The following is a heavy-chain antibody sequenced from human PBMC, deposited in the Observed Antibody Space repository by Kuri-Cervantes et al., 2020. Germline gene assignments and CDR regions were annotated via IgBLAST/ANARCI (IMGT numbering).Heavy chain of an antibody. J-gene: IGHJ4*02. CDR2: ISYDGSNK. CDR3: AKDYREVQLWLEGNFDY. D-gene: IGHD5-18*01. CDR1: GFTFSSYG. Sequence: GESLKISCAASGFTFSSYGMHWVRQAPGKGLEWVAVISYDGSNKYYADSVKGRFTISRDNSKNTLYLQMNSLRAEDTAVYYCAKDYREVQLWLEGNFDYWGQGTLVTVSS. V-gene: IGHV3-30*18.